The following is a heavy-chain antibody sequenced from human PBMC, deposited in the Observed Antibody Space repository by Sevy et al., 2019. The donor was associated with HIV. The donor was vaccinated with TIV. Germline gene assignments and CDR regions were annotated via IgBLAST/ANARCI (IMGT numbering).Heavy chain of an antibody. CDR2: ISYDGSNK. V-gene: IGHV3-30-3*01. CDR1: GFTFSSYA. Sequence: GGSLRLSCAASGFTFSSYAMHWVRQAPGKGLEWVAVISYDGSNKYYADSVKGRFTISRDNSKNTLYLQMNSLRAEDTAVYYCVRLYSPAYYDFWSGSYDAFDIWGQGTMVTVSS. J-gene: IGHJ3*02. CDR3: VRLYSPAYYDFWSGSYDAFDI. D-gene: IGHD3-3*01.